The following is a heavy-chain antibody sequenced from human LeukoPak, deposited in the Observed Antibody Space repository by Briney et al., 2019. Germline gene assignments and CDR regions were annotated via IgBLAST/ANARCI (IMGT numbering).Heavy chain of an antibody. CDR1: GGPISTYY. Sequence: PSETLSLTCTVSGGPISTYYWTWIRRPAGKGLEWIGRVYISGATDFSPSLKSRVTMSVDTSKNQVSLLLNSVTAADTAMYFFARETDSSARFDYWGQGILVTVS. CDR2: VYISGAT. CDR3: ARETDSSARFDY. J-gene: IGHJ4*02. D-gene: IGHD6-25*01. V-gene: IGHV4-4*07.